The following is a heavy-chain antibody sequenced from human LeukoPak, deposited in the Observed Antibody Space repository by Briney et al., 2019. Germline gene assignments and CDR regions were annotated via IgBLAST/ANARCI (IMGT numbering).Heavy chain of an antibody. Sequence: GGSLRLSCAASGFTVSSNYMSWVRQAPGKGLEWVSVIYSGGRTEYADSVKSRFTISRDNSKNTLYLQMNSLRAEDTAVYYCARESGSYYGVTLDYWGQGTLVTVSS. D-gene: IGHD1-26*01. CDR1: GFTVSSNY. J-gene: IGHJ4*02. V-gene: IGHV3-66*01. CDR3: ARESGSYYGVTLDY. CDR2: IYSGGRT.